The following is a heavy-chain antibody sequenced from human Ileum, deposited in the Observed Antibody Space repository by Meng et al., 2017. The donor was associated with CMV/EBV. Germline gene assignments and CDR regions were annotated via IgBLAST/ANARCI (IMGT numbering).Heavy chain of an antibody. CDR3: SRVGKDRSGGDCSFDH. Sequence: SETLSLTCTVSGGSISGYYWSWIRQPPGKGLEWLGYMYYSGKTTYNPSLKSRVTISLDTSKNQFSLNLRSVTAADTAVYYCSRVGKDRSGGDCSFDHWGQGTLVTVSS. D-gene: IGHD2-21*01. CDR1: GGSISGYY. CDR2: MYYSGKT. J-gene: IGHJ4*02. V-gene: IGHV4-59*01.